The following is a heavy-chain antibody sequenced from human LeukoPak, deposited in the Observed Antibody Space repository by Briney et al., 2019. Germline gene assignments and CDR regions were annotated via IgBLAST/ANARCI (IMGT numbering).Heavy chain of an antibody. V-gene: IGHV3-30*03. D-gene: IGHD3-16*02. J-gene: IGHJ3*02. CDR1: GFTFSSYG. Sequence: GGSLRLSCAASGFTFSSYGMHWVRQAPGKGLEWVAVISYDGSNKYYADSVKGRFTISRDNSKNTLYLQMNSLRAEDTAVYYCARAYYDYVWGSYRYKDAFDIWGQGTMVTVSS. CDR2: ISYDGSNK. CDR3: ARAYYDYVWGSYRYKDAFDI.